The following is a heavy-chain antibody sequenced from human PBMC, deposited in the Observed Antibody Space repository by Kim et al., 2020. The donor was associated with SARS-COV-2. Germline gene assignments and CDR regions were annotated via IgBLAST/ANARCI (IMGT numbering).Heavy chain of an antibody. V-gene: IGHV3-9*01. CDR1: GFTFDDYA. CDR2: ITWNSGSI. CDR3: AGWSYYGMDV. Sequence: SLRLSCAASGFTFDDYAMEWVRQAPGNGLEWVAGITWNSGSIGYADSVKGRFAISRDNAKNSLYLQMNSLRTEDTALYYCAGWSYYGMDVWGQGTTVTVSS. D-gene: IGHD6-19*01. J-gene: IGHJ6*02.